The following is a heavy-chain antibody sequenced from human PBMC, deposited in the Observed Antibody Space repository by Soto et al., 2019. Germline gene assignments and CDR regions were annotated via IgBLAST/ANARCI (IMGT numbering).Heavy chain of an antibody. Sequence: QVQLVQSGAEVKKPGASVKVSCKASGYTFTSYGISWVRQAPGQGLEWMGWISAYNGNTNYAQKLQGRVTMTTDTYTSTAYMELRSLRSHATAVYYCARDFDSVVVPAARGNWFDPWGQGTLVTVSS. CDR1: GYTFTSYG. V-gene: IGHV1-18*01. CDR3: ARDFDSVVVPAARGNWFDP. D-gene: IGHD2-2*01. CDR2: ISAYNGNT. J-gene: IGHJ5*02.